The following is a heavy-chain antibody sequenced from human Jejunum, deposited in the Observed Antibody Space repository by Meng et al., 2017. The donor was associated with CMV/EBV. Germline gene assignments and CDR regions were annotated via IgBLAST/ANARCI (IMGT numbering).Heavy chain of an antibody. V-gene: IGHV1-18*01. CDR1: GYTFTNYG. CDR2: ISAYNGNT. D-gene: IGHD1-26*01. J-gene: IGHJ4*02. CDR3: ARVEVGITSGDY. Sequence: QGQLVQSGGGVKEPGASLKVSCKASGYTFTNYGITWVRQAPGQGLEWMGWISAYNGNTNYAQTLQGRVTMTTDTSTSTAYMELRSLRYDDTAVYYCARVEVGITSGDYWGQGTLVTVSS.